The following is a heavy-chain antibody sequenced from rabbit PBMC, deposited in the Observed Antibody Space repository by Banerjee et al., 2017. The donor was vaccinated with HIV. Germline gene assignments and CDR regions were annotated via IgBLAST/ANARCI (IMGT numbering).Heavy chain of an antibody. Sequence: QEQLVESGGGLVQPGASLTLTCKASGFSFSSGYDMSWVRQAPGKGLEWIACIYTGSGSALYVSWAKGRFTISKTSSTTVTLQMTSLTAADTATYFCAREESDGGGHLKLWGQGTLVTVS. CDR1: GFSFSSGYD. CDR3: AREESDGGGHLKL. CDR2: IYTGSGSA. V-gene: IGHV1S45*01. J-gene: IGHJ4*01. D-gene: IGHD2-1*01.